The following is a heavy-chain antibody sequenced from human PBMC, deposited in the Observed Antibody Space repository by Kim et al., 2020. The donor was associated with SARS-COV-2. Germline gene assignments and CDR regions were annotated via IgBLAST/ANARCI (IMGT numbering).Heavy chain of an antibody. CDR1: GFTFSSYA. D-gene: IGHD2-2*01. J-gene: IGHJ5*02. CDR3: AKARYQYQPYNWFDP. V-gene: IGHV3-23*01. CDR2: ISGSGGST. Sequence: GGSLRLSCAASGFTFSSYAMSWVRQAPGKGLEWVSAISGSGGSTYYADSVKGRFTISRVNSKNTLYLQMNSLRAEDTAVYYCAKARYQYQPYNWFDPWGQGTLVTVSS.